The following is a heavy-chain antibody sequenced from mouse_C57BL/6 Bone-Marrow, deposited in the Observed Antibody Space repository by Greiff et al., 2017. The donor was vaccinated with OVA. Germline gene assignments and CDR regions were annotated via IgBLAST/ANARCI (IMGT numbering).Heavy chain of an antibody. Sequence: VQLKESGGGLVQPKGSLKLSCAASGFTFNTYAMHWVRQAPGQGLEWVARISSKSSNYATYYADSVKDRFTISRDDSQRMLYLQMNNLKTEDTAMYYCVRETAQGPYYFDYWGQGTTLTVSS. V-gene: IGHV10-3*01. CDR3: VRETAQGPYYFDY. CDR1: GFTFNTYA. D-gene: IGHD3-2*02. J-gene: IGHJ2*01. CDR2: ISSKSSNYAT.